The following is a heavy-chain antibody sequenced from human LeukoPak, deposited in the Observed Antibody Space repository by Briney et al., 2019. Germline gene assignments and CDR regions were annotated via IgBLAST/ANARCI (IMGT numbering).Heavy chain of an antibody. CDR2: ISGSGDTT. J-gene: IGHJ4*02. V-gene: IGHV3-23*01. D-gene: IGHD1-26*01. Sequence: GGSLRLSCAASGFPFSSFGMSWVRQAPGKGLEWVSTISGSGDTTYYADSVRGRFTISRDNSKNTLYLQMNSLRAEDTAVYYCAIRDPNSDPFDYWGQGTLVTVSS. CDR1: GFPFSSFG. CDR3: AIRDPNSDPFDY.